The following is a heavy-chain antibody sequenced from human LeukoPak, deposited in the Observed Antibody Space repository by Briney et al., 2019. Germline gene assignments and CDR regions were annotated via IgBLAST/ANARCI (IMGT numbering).Heavy chain of an antibody. V-gene: IGHV3-30-3*01. CDR1: GFTFSSYA. CDR3: ARVLGYSSSWPFDY. Sequence: GRSLRLSCAASGFTFSSYAMHWVRQAPGKGLEWVAVISYDGSNKYYADSVKGRFTISRDNSKNTLYLQMNSLRAEDTAVYYCARVLGYSSSWPFDYWGQGTLVTVSS. CDR2: ISYDGSNK. D-gene: IGHD6-13*01. J-gene: IGHJ4*02.